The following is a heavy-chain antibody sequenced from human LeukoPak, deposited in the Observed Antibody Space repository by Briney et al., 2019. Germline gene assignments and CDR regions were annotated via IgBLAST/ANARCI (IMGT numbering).Heavy chain of an antibody. CDR1: GFTFSSYA. Sequence: GGSLRLSCAASGFTFSSYAMHWVRQAPGKGLEWVAVISYDGSNKYYADSVKGRFTISRDNSKNTLYLQMNSLRAEDTAVYYCATLNPSYFDYWGQGTLVTVSS. CDR3: ATLNPSYFDY. J-gene: IGHJ4*02. D-gene: IGHD3-16*02. CDR2: ISYDGSNK. V-gene: IGHV3-30*04.